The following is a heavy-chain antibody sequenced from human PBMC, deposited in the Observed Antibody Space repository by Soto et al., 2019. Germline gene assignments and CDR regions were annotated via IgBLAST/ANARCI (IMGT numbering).Heavy chain of an antibody. J-gene: IGHJ4*02. D-gene: IGHD6-19*01. Sequence: ASVKVSCKASGYTFTGYYMHWVRQAPGQGFEWMGRISPKSGGTNYAQKFQGRVTMTWDTSLNTAYMELSSLISEDTAVYYCAGPPGSISDWDYFDLWGQGTLVTVSS. CDR3: AGPPGSISDWDYFDL. CDR1: GYTFTGYY. CDR2: ISPKSGGT. V-gene: IGHV1-2*02.